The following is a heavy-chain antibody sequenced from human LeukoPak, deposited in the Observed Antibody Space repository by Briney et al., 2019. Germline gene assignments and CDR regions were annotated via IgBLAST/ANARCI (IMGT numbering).Heavy chain of an antibody. J-gene: IGHJ4*02. CDR1: GYTFTSYY. V-gene: IGHV1-46*01. CDR3: ARSSITRVQLMWDFDY. D-gene: IGHD5-18*01. Sequence: AAVTVSCKASGYTFTSYYMHWVRQAPGQGLEWMGIINPSGGSTSYAQKFQGRVTMTRDTSTSTVYMELSSLRSEDTAVYYCARSSITRVQLMWDFDYWGQGTLVSLSS. CDR2: INPSGGST.